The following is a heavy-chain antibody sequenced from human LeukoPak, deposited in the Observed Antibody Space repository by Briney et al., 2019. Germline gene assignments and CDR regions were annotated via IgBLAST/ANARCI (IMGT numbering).Heavy chain of an antibody. D-gene: IGHD3-3*01. CDR1: GCTFTSYG. Sequence: SVKVSCKASGCTFTSYGISWVRQAPGQGLEGMGRIIPIIGTANYAQKFQGRVTITTNKSTSTAYMELRILRSDDKAGSYCACITKFYDIGSGYYWGQGTLVTVSS. CDR2: IIPIIGTA. J-gene: IGHJ4*02. CDR3: ACITKFYDIGSGYY. V-gene: IGHV1-69*04.